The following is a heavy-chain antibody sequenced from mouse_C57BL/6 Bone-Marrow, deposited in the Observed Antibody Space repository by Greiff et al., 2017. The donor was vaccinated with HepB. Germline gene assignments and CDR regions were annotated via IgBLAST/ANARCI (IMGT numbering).Heavy chain of an antibody. CDR1: GYTFTNYW. V-gene: IGHV1-63*01. Sequence: LQESGAELVRPGPSVKMSCKASGYTFTNYWIGWAKQRPGHGLEWIGDIYPGGGYTNYNEKFKGKATLTADKSSSTAYMQFSSLTSEDSAIYYCASGAWFAYWGQGTLVTVSA. J-gene: IGHJ3*01. CDR3: ASGAWFAY. CDR2: IYPGGGYT.